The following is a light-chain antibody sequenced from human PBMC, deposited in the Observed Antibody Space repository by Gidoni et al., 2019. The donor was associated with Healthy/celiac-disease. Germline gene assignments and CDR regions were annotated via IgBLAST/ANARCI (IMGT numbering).Light chain of an antibody. CDR1: QGISSY. CDR2: AAS. V-gene: IGKV1-8*01. Sequence: AIRMTQSPSSLSASTDDRVTITCRASQGISSYLAWYQQKPGKAPKLLIYAASTLQSGVPSRFSVSGSWTEFTLTISCLQSAAFATYYCQQYYNYPLTFGGGTKVEIK. J-gene: IGKJ4*01. CDR3: QQYYNYPLT.